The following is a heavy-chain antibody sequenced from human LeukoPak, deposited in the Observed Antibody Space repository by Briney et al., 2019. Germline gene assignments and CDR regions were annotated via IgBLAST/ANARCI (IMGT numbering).Heavy chain of an antibody. CDR1: GGSFSGYY. D-gene: IGHD3-22*01. CDR2: INHSGST. J-gene: IGHJ4*02. V-gene: IGHV4-34*01. Sequence: SETLSLTCAVYGGSFSGYYWSWIRQPPGKGLEWIGEINHSGSTNYNPSLKSRVTISVDTSKNQFSLKLSSVTAADTAVYYCALHRGRYYYDSSGYYYYWGQGTLVTVSS. CDR3: ALHRGRYYYDSSGYYYY.